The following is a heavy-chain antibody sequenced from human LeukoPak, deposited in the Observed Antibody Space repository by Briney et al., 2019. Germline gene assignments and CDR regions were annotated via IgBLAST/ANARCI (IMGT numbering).Heavy chain of an antibody. CDR3: AKDARGKTDSSSWFDP. CDR2: ISGSGGST. CDR1: GFTFSSYA. Sequence: GGSLRLSCAASGFTFSSYAMSWVRQAPGKGLEWVSAISGSGGSTYCADSVKGRFTISRDNSKNTLYLQMNSLRAEDTAVYYCAKDARGKTDSSSWFDPWGQGTLVTVSS. D-gene: IGHD2-2*01. V-gene: IGHV3-23*01. J-gene: IGHJ5*02.